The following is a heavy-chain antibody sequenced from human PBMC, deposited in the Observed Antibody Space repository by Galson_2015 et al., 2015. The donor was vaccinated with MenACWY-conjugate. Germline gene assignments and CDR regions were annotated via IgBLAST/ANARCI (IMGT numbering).Heavy chain of an antibody. D-gene: IGHD3-10*01. CDR2: ISHYNGNT. J-gene: IGHJ5*02. CDR3: ARVSLRDSGSNPNWLDP. Sequence: SVKVSCKASGGTFSSYGITWVRQAPGQGLEWMGWISHYNGNTRFGEKVQGRVSMTTDTSTNTAYMDLRSLRSDDTAVYYCARVSLRDSGSNPNWLDPWGQGTLVTVSS. CDR1: GGTFSSYG. V-gene: IGHV1-18*01.